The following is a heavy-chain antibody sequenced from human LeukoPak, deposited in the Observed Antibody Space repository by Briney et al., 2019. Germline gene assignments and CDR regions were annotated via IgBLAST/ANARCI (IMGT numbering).Heavy chain of an antibody. J-gene: IGHJ4*02. V-gene: IGHV1-18*01. D-gene: IGHD2-2*01. Sequence: ASVKVSCKASGYTFTSYGINWVRQAPGQGLEWMGWISAYNGNTNYAQKFQGRVTMTTDTSTSTAYMELRNLRSDDTAMYYSARRYCSSTRCLMKAYYFYYWGQGTLVTVSS. CDR2: ISAYNGNT. CDR1: GYTFTSYG. CDR3: ARRYCSSTRCLMKAYYFYY.